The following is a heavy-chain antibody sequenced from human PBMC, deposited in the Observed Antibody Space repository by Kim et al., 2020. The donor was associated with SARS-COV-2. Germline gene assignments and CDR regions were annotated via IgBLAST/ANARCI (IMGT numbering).Heavy chain of an antibody. CDR1: GFTFSSYG. Sequence: GGSLRLSCAASGFTFSSYGMHWVRQAPGKGLEWVAVIWYDGSNKYYADSVKGRFTISRDNSKNTLYLQMNSPRAEDTAVYYCAKEGGSVAGTQLFDYWGQGTLVTVSS. CDR2: IWYDGSNK. CDR3: AKEGGSVAGTQLFDY. J-gene: IGHJ4*02. V-gene: IGHV3-33*06. D-gene: IGHD6-19*01.